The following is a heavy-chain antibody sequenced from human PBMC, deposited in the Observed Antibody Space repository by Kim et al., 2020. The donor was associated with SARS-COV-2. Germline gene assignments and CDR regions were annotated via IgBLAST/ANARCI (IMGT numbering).Heavy chain of an antibody. CDR1: GFTFSNFA. CDR2: IRGSGDNT. J-gene: IGHJ4*02. CDR3: AKRNSGTSPFDD. V-gene: IGHV3-23*01. D-gene: IGHD5-12*01. Sequence: GGSLRLSCAASGFTFSNFAMIWVRQAPGKGLEWVSAIRGSGDNTYYAGSVKGRFTISRDNSKNTLYLQMNSLRAEDTAVYYCAKRNSGTSPFDDWGQGTL.